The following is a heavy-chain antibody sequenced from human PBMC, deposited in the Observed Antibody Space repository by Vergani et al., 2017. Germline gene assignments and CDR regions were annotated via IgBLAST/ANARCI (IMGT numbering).Heavy chain of an antibody. D-gene: IGHD4-17*01. J-gene: IGHJ4*02. CDR3: AKAAYGHLLATVSYFDG. V-gene: IGHV1-69*13. CDR2: IIPIFGTA. CDR1: GGTFSSYA. Sequence: QVQLVQSGAEVKKPGSSVKVSCKASGGTFSSYAISWVRQAPGQGLEWMGRIIPIFGTANYAQKFQGRVTITADESTSTAYMGLSSLRSEDTSVYYCAKAAYGHLLATVSYFDGGGQGALVTVSS.